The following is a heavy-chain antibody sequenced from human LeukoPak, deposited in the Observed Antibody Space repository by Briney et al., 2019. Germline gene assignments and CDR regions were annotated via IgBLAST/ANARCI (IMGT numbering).Heavy chain of an antibody. Sequence: GRSLRLSCAASGCTFSSYVMHWVRQAPGKGLEWVAVISYDGSNKYYADSVRGRFTISRGNSKNTLYLQMNSLRAEDTAVYYCAKEHRSGWETRIDYWGQGTLVTVSS. CDR3: AKEHRSGWETRIDY. J-gene: IGHJ4*02. V-gene: IGHV3-30*18. CDR2: ISYDGSNK. CDR1: GCTFSSYV. D-gene: IGHD6-19*01.